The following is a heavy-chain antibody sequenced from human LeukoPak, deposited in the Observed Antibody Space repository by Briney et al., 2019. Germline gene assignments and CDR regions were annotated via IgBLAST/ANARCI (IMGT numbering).Heavy chain of an antibody. CDR3: AISSPWRNWFDP. CDR1: GGSFSGYY. Sequence: SETLSLTCAVYGGSFSGYYWSWIRQPPGKGLEWIGEINHSGSTNYNPSLKSRVTISVDTSKNQFSLKLSSVTAADTAVYYCAISSPWRNWFDPWGQGTLVTASS. CDR2: INHSGST. J-gene: IGHJ5*02. V-gene: IGHV4-34*01.